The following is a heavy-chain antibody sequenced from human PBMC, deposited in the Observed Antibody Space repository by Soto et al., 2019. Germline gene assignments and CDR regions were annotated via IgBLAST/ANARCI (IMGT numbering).Heavy chain of an antibody. CDR3: AKFYGGKSAHTYTIDP. J-gene: IGHJ5*02. CDR1: GFTFSTYA. V-gene: IGHV3-23*01. Sequence: EVQLLESGGDLVQPGGSLRLSCAASGFTFSTYAMSWVRQALGKGLEWVSTINTSGGSTYYADSVKGRFTISRDNSKNTLYLQMNSLRPEDTAVYYCAKFYGGKSAHTYTIDPWGQGTLVTVSS. D-gene: IGHD2-15*01. CDR2: INTSGGST.